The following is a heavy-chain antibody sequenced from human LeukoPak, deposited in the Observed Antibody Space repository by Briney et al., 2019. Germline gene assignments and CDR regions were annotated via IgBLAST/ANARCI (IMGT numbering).Heavy chain of an antibody. J-gene: IGHJ5*02. V-gene: IGHV4-59*02. CDR3: TRDKAPGGRRWFDP. CDR2: VHYSGTT. CDR1: GGSVTSYY. D-gene: IGHD2-15*01. Sequence: SETLSLTCTVSGGSVTSYYWTWRRQSPGKGLEWMGYVHYSGTTNYNPSLTSRVTMSLDTSRNQLSLKPSSVTAADTALYFCTRDKAPGGRRWFDPWGQGILVTVSS.